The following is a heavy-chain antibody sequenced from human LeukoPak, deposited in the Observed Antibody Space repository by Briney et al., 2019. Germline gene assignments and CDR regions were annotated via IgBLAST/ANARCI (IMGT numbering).Heavy chain of an antibody. Sequence: PSETLSLTCAVYGGSFSGYYWSWIRQPPGKGLEWIGEINHSGSTSYNPSLKSRVTISVDTSKNQFSLKLSPVTAADTAVYYCARGKRGYSYANDYWGQGTLVTVSS. D-gene: IGHD5-18*01. CDR2: INHSGST. CDR3: ARGKRGYSYANDY. CDR1: GGSFSGYY. V-gene: IGHV4-34*01. J-gene: IGHJ4*02.